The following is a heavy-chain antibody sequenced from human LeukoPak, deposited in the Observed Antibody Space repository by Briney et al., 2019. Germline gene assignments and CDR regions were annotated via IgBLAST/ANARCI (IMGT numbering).Heavy chain of an antibody. J-gene: IGHJ4*02. D-gene: IGHD3-10*02. Sequence: PGGSLRLSCAASGFTFSNYWMSWVRQAPGKGLQWVANINQDGSDSYYVDSVKGRFTISRDNSKNTLYLQINSLRAEDSAVYYCAKSRVRGVYYFDYWGQGTLVTVSS. CDR1: GFTFSNYW. CDR3: AKSRVRGVYYFDY. V-gene: IGHV3-7*02. CDR2: INQDGSDS.